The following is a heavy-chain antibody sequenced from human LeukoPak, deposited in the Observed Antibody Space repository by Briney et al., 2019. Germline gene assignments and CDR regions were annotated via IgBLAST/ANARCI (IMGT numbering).Heavy chain of an antibody. D-gene: IGHD5-18*01. CDR3: VSRVTSAY. CDR1: GFTFNTYT. J-gene: IGHJ4*02. V-gene: IGHV3-23*01. CDR2: FSGGDDDT. Sequence: GGSLRLSCAASGFTFNTYTMNWVRQAPGKGLEWVSGFSGGDDDTHYADSAKGRFTISRDKSKNSLYLQMNSLRDEDTAVYYCVSRVTSAYWGQGIPVTVSS.